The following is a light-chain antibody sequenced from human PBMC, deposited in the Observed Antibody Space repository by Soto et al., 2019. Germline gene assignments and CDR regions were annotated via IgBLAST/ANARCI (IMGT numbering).Light chain of an antibody. V-gene: IGKV3D-15*01. J-gene: IGKJ1*01. Sequence: EIVMTQSPATLSASPGERATLSCRASQSVSSNLAWYQQKPGLAPRLLIYGASTRATGIPARFSGSGSGTEFTLTISSLQSEDFAVYYCQQYNNWPRTFGQGTKVDIK. CDR2: GAS. CDR1: QSVSSN. CDR3: QQYNNWPRT.